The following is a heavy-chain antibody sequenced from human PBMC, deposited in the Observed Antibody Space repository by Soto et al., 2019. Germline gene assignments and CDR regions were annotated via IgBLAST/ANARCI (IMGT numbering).Heavy chain of an antibody. CDR1: GGTFSSYA. Sequence: QVQLVQSGAEVKKPGSSVKVSCKASGGTFSSYAISWVRQAPGQGLEWMGGIIPIFGTANYAQKFQGRVTITADESTSTAYMELSSLRSEDTAVYYCAREEGPPYSYCPLGYFDYWGQGTLVTVSS. D-gene: IGHD5-18*01. CDR2: IIPIFGTA. J-gene: IGHJ4*02. V-gene: IGHV1-69*01. CDR3: AREEGPPYSYCPLGYFDY.